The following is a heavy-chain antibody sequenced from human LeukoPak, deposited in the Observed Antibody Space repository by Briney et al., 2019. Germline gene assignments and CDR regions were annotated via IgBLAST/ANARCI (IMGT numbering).Heavy chain of an antibody. CDR1: GGSFSGYY. J-gene: IGHJ3*01. CDR2: ISHTGST. CDR3: ARARYSATWTDAFDV. V-gene: IGHV4-34*01. Sequence: SETLSLTCAVYGGSFSGYYWSWIRQPPGKGLEWTGEISHTGSTNYNPSLKSRITVSVDTSKKQFSLKLSSLTAADMAMYYCARARYSATWTDAFDVWGRGTMVTVSS. D-gene: IGHD5-12*01.